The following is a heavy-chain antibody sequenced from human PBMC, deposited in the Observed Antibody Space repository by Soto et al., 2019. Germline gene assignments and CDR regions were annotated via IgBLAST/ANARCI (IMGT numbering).Heavy chain of an antibody. Sequence: GDALKISCKGSGYSFTSCWIGWVLQIPGKGLEWMGIIYPGDSDTRYSPSFQGQVTISADKSISTAYLQWSSLKASDTAMYYCARSSVHPEYYYCYMDVWGKGTTVTVSS. J-gene: IGHJ6*03. CDR3: ARSSVHPEYYYCYMDV. D-gene: IGHD1-1*01. CDR2: IYPGDSDT. V-gene: IGHV5-51*01. CDR1: GYSFTSCW.